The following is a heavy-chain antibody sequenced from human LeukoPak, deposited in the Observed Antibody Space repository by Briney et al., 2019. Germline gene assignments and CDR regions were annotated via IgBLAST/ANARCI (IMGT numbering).Heavy chain of an antibody. CDR2: INPNNGGT. Sequence: ASVKVSCKASGYTFIDYYVHWVRQAPGQGLEWMGWINPNNGGTKYAQKFQNRVTLTRDTSINTAYMEVSSLRSDDTAVYYCATPILTGYYWGQGTLVTVSS. CDR1: GYTFIDYY. D-gene: IGHD3-9*01. J-gene: IGHJ4*02. CDR3: ATPILTGYY. V-gene: IGHV1-2*02.